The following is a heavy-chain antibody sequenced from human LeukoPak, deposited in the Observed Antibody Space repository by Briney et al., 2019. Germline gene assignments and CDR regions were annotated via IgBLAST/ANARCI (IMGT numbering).Heavy chain of an antibody. V-gene: IGHV3-43*01. Sequence: GWSLRLSCAASGFTFDDYIMHWVRQAPGKGLEWVSLVSWDGDTTYYADSVKGRFTISRDNSKNSLYLQMNSLRTEDTALYYCAKARGLIGGAFDIWGQGTMATVSS. CDR2: VSWDGDTT. CDR3: AKARGLIGGAFDI. D-gene: IGHD3-22*01. J-gene: IGHJ3*02. CDR1: GFTFDDYI.